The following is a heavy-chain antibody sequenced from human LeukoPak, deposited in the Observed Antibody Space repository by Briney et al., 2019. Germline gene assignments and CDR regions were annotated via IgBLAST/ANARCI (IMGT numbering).Heavy chain of an antibody. V-gene: IGHV3-23*01. CDR1: GFTFSNYA. CDR2: ITGSGDST. J-gene: IGHJ4*02. CDR3: AIHDSSGWYFF. Sequence: GGSLRLSCAGSGFTFSNYAMSWVRQAPGKGLEWVSSITGSGDSTYYADSVKGRFTISRDNSKSALYLQMNSLRAEDTAVYHCAIHDSSGWYFFRGQGTLATVSS. D-gene: IGHD6-19*01.